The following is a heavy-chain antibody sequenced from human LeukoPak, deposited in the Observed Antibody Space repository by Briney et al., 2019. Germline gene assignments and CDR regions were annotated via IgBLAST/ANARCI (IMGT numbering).Heavy chain of an antibody. CDR1: GFTVSSNY. V-gene: IGHV3-53*01. J-gene: IGHJ6*03. CDR3: ASGSGSYRTPYYYTDV. CDR2: IYSGGST. Sequence: GGSLRLSCVASGFTVSSNYMSWVRQAPGKGLGWVSVIYSGGSTYYADSVKGRFTISRDNSKNTLYLQMNSLRAEDTAVYYCASGSGSYRTPYYYTDVWGTGTTVTVSS. D-gene: IGHD3-10*01.